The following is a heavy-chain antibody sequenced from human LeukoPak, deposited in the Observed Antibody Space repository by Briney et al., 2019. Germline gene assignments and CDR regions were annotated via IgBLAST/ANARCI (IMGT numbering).Heavy chain of an antibody. CDR3: AREGGPYRPLDY. CDR2: VNLQGST. V-gene: IGHV4-4*02. J-gene: IGHJ4*02. Sequence: PSGTLSLTCGVSGGSTTSTNYWTWVRQPPGKGPEWIGEVNLQGSTNYNPSLRGQVAKSVNMSENHISLQLTSVTAADTAVYYCAREGGPYRPLDYSGQGTLVTVSS. CDR1: GGSTTSTNY.